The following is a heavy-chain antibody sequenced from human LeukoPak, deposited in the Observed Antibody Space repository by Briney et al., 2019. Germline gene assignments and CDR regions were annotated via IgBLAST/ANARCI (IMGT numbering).Heavy chain of an antibody. J-gene: IGHJ4*02. CDR3: AKERKDIVAAGTDY. V-gene: IGHV3-33*06. CDR2: IWCDGSHE. Sequence: GMSLRLSCAASGFTFSNFAMHWVRQVPGKGLEWVALIWCDGSHESYADSVKGRFSISRDNSKNTLYLQMNSLRVEDTAVYYCAKERKDIVAAGTDYWGPGTLVTVSS. CDR1: GFTFSNFA. D-gene: IGHD6-13*01.